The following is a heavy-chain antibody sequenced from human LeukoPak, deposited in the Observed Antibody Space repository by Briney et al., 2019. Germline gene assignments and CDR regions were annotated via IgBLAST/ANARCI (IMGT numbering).Heavy chain of an antibody. D-gene: IGHD3-10*01. CDR1: GYTFTSYG. CDR3: ARGAPKNRGVIPYNWFDP. J-gene: IGHJ5*02. V-gene: IGHV1-18*01. CDR2: ISAYNGNT. Sequence: ASVKVSCKASGYTFTSYGISWVRQAPGQGLEWMGWISAYNGNTNYAQKLQGRVTMTTDTSTSTAYMELRSLRSDDTAVYYCARGAPKNRGVIPYNWFDPWGQGTLVTVSS.